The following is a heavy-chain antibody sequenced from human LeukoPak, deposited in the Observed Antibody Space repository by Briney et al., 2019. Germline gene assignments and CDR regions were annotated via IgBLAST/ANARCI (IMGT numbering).Heavy chain of an antibody. CDR2: INPSGGST. CDR1: GYTFTSYY. J-gene: IGHJ4*02. CDR3: AREPPQDNPLYDSSGLGLDY. Sequence: ASVKVSCKASGYTFTSYYMHWVRQAPGQGLEWMGIINPSGGSTSYAQKFQGRVTMTRDTSTSTVYMELSSLRSEDTAVYYCAREPPQDNPLYDSSGLGLDYWGQGTLVTVSS. D-gene: IGHD3-22*01. V-gene: IGHV1-46*01.